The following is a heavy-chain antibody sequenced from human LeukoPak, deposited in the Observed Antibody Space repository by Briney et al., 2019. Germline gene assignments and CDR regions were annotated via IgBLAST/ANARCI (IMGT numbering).Heavy chain of an antibody. CDR3: ARDLLWFGYFDY. CDR1: GGSISSYY. Sequence: SETLSLTCTVSGGSISSYYWGWIRQPPGKGLEWIGYIYYCGSTNYNPSLKSRVTISVDTSKNQFSLKLSSVTAADTAVYYCARDLLWFGYFDYWGQGTLVTVSS. V-gene: IGHV4-59*01. J-gene: IGHJ4*02. CDR2: IYYCGST. D-gene: IGHD3-10*01.